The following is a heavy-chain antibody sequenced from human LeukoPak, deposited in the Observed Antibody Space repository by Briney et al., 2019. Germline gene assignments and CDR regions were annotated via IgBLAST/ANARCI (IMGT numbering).Heavy chain of an antibody. Sequence: ASVTVSFTASGYTFTVYYMHWVRQAPGQGLEWMGWINPNSGGTNYAQKFQGRVTMTRDTSISTAYMELSRLRSDDTAVYYCARPSRRGRAVLYSPFDYWGQGTLVTVSS. J-gene: IGHJ4*02. CDR1: GYTFTVYY. V-gene: IGHV1-2*02. D-gene: IGHD2-21*01. CDR2: INPNSGGT. CDR3: ARPSRRGRAVLYSPFDY.